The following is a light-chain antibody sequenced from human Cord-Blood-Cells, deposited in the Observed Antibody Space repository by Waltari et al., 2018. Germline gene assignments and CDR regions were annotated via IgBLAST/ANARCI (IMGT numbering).Light chain of an antibody. V-gene: IGKV3-15*01. CDR3: QQYNNWPRT. CDR2: GAS. J-gene: IGKJ1*01. Sequence: EIVMTQTPATLSASPGASATLSCRASQSVSSNLAWYQQKPGQAPRLLIYGASTRATGIPARFSGSGSGTEFTLTISSLQSEDFAVYYCQQYNNWPRTFGQGTKVEIK. CDR1: QSVSSN.